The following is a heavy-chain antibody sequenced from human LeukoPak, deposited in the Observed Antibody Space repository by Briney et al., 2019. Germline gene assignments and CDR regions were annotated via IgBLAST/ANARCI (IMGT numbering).Heavy chain of an antibody. Sequence: PGGSLRLSCAASGFTFSSYTMNWVRQAPGKGLEWVSSISSTTSSIYYADSVKGRFTISRDNAKNSLFLQMNSLRAEDTAVYYCAVCSGWLCYFDFWGQGTLVTVSS. CDR2: ISSTTSSI. D-gene: IGHD6-19*01. J-gene: IGHJ4*02. CDR1: GFTFSSYT. CDR3: AVCSGWLCYFDF. V-gene: IGHV3-21*01.